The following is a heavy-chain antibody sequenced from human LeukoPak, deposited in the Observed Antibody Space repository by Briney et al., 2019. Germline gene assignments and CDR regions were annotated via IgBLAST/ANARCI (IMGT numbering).Heavy chain of an antibody. J-gene: IGHJ4*02. V-gene: IGHV1-18*01. D-gene: IGHD2-15*01. CDR3: AVSVYCSGGSCPPVG. CDR2: ISAYNGNT. Sequence: ASVKVSCKASGYTFTSYGISWVRQAPGQGLEWMGWISAYNGNTNYAQKLQGRVTMTTDTSTSTAYMELRSLRSDDTAVYYCAVSVYCSGGSCPPVGWGQGTLVTVSS. CDR1: GYTFTSYG.